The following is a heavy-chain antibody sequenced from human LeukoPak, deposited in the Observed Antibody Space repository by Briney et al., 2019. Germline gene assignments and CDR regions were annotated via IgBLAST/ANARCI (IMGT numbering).Heavy chain of an antibody. CDR1: GFTFSSYA. D-gene: IGHD1-26*01. V-gene: IGHV3-23*01. CDR2: ISGSGGST. J-gene: IGHJ4*02. Sequence: GGSLRLSCAASGFTFSSYAMSWVRQAPGKGLEWVSAISGSGGSTYYADSAKGRFTISRDNSKNTLYLQMNSLRAEDTAVYYCAKGRWELLGLFDYWGQGTLVTVSS. CDR3: AKGRWELLGLFDY.